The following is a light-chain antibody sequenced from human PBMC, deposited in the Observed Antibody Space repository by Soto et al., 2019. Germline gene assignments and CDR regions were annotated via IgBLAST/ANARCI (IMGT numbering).Light chain of an antibody. CDR3: SSYAGSNTHVV. J-gene: IGLJ2*01. CDR1: SSDVGGYNY. Sequence: QSALTQPPSASGSPGQSVTISCTGTSSDVGGYNYVSWYQQHPGKAPKPMIYEVSKRPSGVPDRFSGSKSGNTASLTVSGLQAEDEADYYCSSYAGSNTHVVFGGGTKLTVL. CDR2: EVS. V-gene: IGLV2-8*01.